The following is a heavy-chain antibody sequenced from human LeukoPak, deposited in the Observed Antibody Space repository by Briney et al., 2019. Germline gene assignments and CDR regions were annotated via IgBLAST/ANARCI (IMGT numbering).Heavy chain of an antibody. CDR2: IYTSGST. CDR3: ARDGVVVPAAGYYYYYMDV. J-gene: IGHJ6*03. D-gene: IGHD2-2*01. V-gene: IGHV4-61*02. CDR1: GGSISSGSYY. Sequence: SQTLPLTCTVSGGSISSGSYYWSWIRQPAGKGLEWIGRIYTSGSTNYNPSLKSRVTISVDTSKNQFSLKLSSVTAADTAVYYCARDGVVVPAAGYYYYYMDVWGKGTTVTVSS.